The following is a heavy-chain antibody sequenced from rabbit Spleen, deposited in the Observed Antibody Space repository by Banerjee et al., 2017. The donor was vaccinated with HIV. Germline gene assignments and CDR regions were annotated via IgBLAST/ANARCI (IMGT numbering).Heavy chain of an antibody. CDR1: GFDLNNYNY. D-gene: IGHD1-1*01. J-gene: IGHJ4*01. CDR2: INTATGKS. V-gene: IGHV1S40*01. Sequence: QSLEESGGGLVKPEGSLTLTCKTSGFDLNNYNYICWVRQAPGKGLQWIACINTATGKSVYASWAKGRFTMSRTSSTTVTLQMTSLTAADTATYFCARDLVAVIGWNFNLWGRGTLVTVS. CDR3: ARDLVAVIGWNFNL.